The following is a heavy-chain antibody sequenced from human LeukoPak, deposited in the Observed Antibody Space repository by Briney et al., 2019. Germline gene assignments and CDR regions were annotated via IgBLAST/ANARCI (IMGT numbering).Heavy chain of an antibody. CDR3: ARGDGVYVY. D-gene: IGHD5/OR15-5a*01. Sequence: PGRSLRLSCAASGFTFSNYGMHWVRQAPGKGLEWVAVIWYDGSNKYYADSVKGRFTISRDNSKNTVYLQMNNLRVEDTAVYYCARGDGVYVYWGQGTLVTVSS. J-gene: IGHJ4*02. V-gene: IGHV3-33*01. CDR1: GFTFSNYG. CDR2: IWYDGSNK.